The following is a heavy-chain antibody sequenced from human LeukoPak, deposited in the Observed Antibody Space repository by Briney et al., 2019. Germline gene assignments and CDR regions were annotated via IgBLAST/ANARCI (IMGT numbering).Heavy chain of an antibody. CDR3: AEGLMTTLPRG. CDR1: GFTFSSYA. D-gene: IGHD1-1*01. CDR2: ISYDRSNK. J-gene: IGHJ4*02. Sequence: GGSLRLSCAASGFTFSSYAMHWVRQAPGKGLEWVAVISYDRSNKYYADSVKGRFTISRDNSKNTLYLQMNSLRAEDTAVYYCAEGLMTTLPRGWGQGTLVTVSS. V-gene: IGHV3-30-3*01.